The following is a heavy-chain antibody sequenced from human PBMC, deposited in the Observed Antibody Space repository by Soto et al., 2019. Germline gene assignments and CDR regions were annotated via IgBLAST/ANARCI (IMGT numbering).Heavy chain of an antibody. D-gene: IGHD2-21*02. V-gene: IGHV4-61*01. J-gene: IGHJ6*02. CDR1: GGSVSSGRNY. CDR2: MYYSGST. Sequence: SETLSLTCTVSGGSVSSGRNYWNWSRQPPGKGLEWIGYMYYSGSTNYNPSLKSRVTISVDTSKNQFSLKLTSVTAADTAVYYCARGSHCGGDCYSGYYYYYGMDVWGQGTTVTVSS. CDR3: ARGSHCGGDCYSGYYYYYGMDV.